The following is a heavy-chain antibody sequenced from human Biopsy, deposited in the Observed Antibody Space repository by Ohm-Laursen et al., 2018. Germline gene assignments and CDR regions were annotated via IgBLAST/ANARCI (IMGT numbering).Heavy chain of an antibody. D-gene: IGHD5-12*01. Sequence: GSLRLSCAASGFNLSAFALHWVRQASGRGLEWVGRIKKKSNNDATAYAESMKGRFSIFRDDSKSTSFLLMNSLKIEDTAVYFCTRSAGYGYDYWGQGILVTVSS. CDR2: IKKKSNNDAT. CDR3: TRSAGYGYDY. J-gene: IGHJ4*02. CDR1: GFNLSAFA. V-gene: IGHV3-73*01.